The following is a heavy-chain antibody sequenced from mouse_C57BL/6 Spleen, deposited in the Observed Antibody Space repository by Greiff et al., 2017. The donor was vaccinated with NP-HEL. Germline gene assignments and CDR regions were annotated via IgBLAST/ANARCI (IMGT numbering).Heavy chain of an antibody. Sequence: DVKLQESGGGLVKPGGSLKLSCAASGFTFSSYTMSWVRQTPEKRLEWVATISGGGGNTYYPDSVKGRFTISRDNAKNTLYLQMSSLRSEDTALYYCARHLGSSYDWYFDVWGTGTTVTVSS. V-gene: IGHV5-9*01. CDR3: ARHLGSSYDWYFDV. J-gene: IGHJ1*03. CDR1: GFTFSSYT. D-gene: IGHD1-1*01. CDR2: ISGGGGNT.